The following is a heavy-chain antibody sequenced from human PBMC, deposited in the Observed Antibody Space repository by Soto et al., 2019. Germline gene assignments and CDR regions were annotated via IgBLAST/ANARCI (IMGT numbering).Heavy chain of an antibody. CDR1: DGSISIGVYC. D-gene: IGHD3-3*01. CDR3: ARGSGFWSGYHHYYYGMDV. J-gene: IGHJ6*01. Sequence: SETLSVTCTFYDGSISIGVYCWSWIRQPPGNGMEWIGEINHSGSTNYNPSLKSRVTISVDTSKSQFSLKLSSVAAADTAVYYCARGSGFWSGYHHYYYGMDVWGQGTTVTVSS. V-gene: IGHV4-34*01. CDR2: INHSGST.